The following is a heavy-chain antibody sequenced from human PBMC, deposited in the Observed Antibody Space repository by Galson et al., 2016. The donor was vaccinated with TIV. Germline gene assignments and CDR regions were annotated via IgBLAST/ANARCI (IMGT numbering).Heavy chain of an antibody. J-gene: IGHJ3*02. CDR3: AKPGKSGDYSWDAFDI. Sequence: SLRLSCAASGFTFSGYVMSWVRQAPGKGLEWVSTVSLSGGTTYYADSVKGRFTISRDTARYTLYLQMNSLRAEDTAIYYCAKPGKSGDYSWDAFDIWGQGTLVIVSS. V-gene: IGHV3-23*01. D-gene: IGHD1-26*01. CDR2: VSLSGGTT. CDR1: GFTFSGYV.